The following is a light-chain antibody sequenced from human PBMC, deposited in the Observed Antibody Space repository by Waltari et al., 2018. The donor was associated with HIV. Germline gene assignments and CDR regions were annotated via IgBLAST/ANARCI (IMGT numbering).Light chain of an antibody. CDR2: KAS. Sequence: IQMTQSPSTLSASVGDTVTMPSRASVNIDSWLAWYQQKPGRAPKVLIYKASTLESGVPSRFSGSGSGTEFTLTISSLQADDFATYYCQQYNSDFTFGPGTRVEIK. CDR1: VNIDSW. V-gene: IGKV1-5*03. J-gene: IGKJ2*01. CDR3: QQYNSDFT.